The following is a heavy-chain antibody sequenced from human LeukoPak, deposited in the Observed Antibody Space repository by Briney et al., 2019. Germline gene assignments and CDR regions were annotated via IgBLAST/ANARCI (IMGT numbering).Heavy chain of an antibody. V-gene: IGHV4-61*02. CDR1: GGSISSSSYY. J-gene: IGHJ6*03. Sequence: SETLSLTCTVSGGSISSSSYYWNWIRQPAGKGLEWIGRIYTSGSTNYNPSLKSRVTMSVDTSKNQFSLNLSSVTAADTAVYYCARGVDFYYYMDVWGKGTTVTVSS. CDR2: IYTSGST. CDR3: ARGVDFYYYMDV. D-gene: IGHD2-21*01.